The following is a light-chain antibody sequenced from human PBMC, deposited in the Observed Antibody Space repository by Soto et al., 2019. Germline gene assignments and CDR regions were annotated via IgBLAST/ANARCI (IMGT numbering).Light chain of an antibody. J-gene: IGKJ1*01. CDR3: QQYGSSPRT. CDR1: QSISNNH. V-gene: IGKV3-20*01. Sequence: EIVLTQSPGALSLSPGERVTLSCRASQSISNNHLAWYQQKPGQAPRLLIHGTSNRATGIPDRFSGSGSGTDFTLTISRLEPEDSAVYYCQQYGSSPRTFGQGTKVDIK. CDR2: GTS.